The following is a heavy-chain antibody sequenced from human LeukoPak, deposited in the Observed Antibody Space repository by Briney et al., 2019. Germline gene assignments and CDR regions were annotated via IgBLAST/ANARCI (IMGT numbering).Heavy chain of an antibody. V-gene: IGHV4-61*02. CDR2: IHTSGST. Sequence: SETLSLTCTVSSGSISSSSYYWNWIRQPAGKGLEWIGRIHTSGSTNYNPSLKSRVTMSVDTSKNKFSLKLSSVTAADTAVYYCARVICSGGSCRFDYWGQGTLVTVSS. CDR1: SGSISSSSYY. D-gene: IGHD2-15*01. J-gene: IGHJ4*02. CDR3: ARVICSGGSCRFDY.